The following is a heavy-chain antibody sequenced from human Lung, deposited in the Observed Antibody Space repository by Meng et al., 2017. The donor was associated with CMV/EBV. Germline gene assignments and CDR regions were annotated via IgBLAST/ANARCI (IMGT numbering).Heavy chain of an antibody. Sequence: ASVKVSCKASGYTLTNYYIHWVRQAPGQGLEWMGIINPSDNTTIYAQKFQGRVTMTRDTSTSTVYMELSSLRSDDTALYYCARDLGYSSSWYFQYYFDCWXQGNXVTVDS. CDR1: GYTLTNYY. D-gene: IGHD6-13*01. V-gene: IGHV1-46*01. CDR2: INPSDNTT. CDR3: ARDLGYSSSWYFQYYFDC. J-gene: IGHJ4*02.